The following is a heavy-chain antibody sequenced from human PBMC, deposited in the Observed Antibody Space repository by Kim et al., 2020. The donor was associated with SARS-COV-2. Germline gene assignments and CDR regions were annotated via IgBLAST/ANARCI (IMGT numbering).Heavy chain of an antibody. CDR2: INHSGST. J-gene: IGHJ4*02. CDR1: GGSFSGYY. Sequence: SETLSLTCAVYGGSFSGYYWSWIRQPPGKGLEWIGEINHSGSTNYNPSLKSRVTISVDTSKNQFSLKLSSVTAADTAVYYCARGGGWSPGGTYGSGSYYRTAFDYWGQGTLVTVSS. D-gene: IGHD3-10*01. V-gene: IGHV4-34*01. CDR3: ARGGGWSPGGTYGSGSYYRTAFDY.